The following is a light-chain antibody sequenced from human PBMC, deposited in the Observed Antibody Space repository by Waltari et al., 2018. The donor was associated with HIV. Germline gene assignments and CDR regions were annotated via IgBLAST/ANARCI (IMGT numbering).Light chain of an antibody. CDR1: SPNIGSNY. Sequence: QSVLTQPPSASGTPGQRVTISCSGSSPNIGSNYVSWYRQLPGMAPKLLIDRSKQRPSGVPDRFSGSKSGTSASLAISGLRSENEADYYCAAWDASLSVWVFGGGTKLTVL. CDR2: RSK. CDR3: AAWDASLSVWV. V-gene: IGLV1-47*01. J-gene: IGLJ3*02.